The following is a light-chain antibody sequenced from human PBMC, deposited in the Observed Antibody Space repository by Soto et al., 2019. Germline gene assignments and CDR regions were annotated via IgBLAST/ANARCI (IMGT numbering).Light chain of an antibody. CDR1: SSNIGGNS. Sequence: QAVLTQPPSVYEASGPKVAISCSGSSSNIGGNSVSWYQQRPGTAPKLLIYDGNRRPSGIPDRFSGSKSGTSATLGITGFQTGDEADYYCGSWDSSRSSYVFGTGTKVTGL. V-gene: IGLV1-51*01. CDR3: GSWDSSRSSYV. CDR2: DGN. J-gene: IGLJ1*01.